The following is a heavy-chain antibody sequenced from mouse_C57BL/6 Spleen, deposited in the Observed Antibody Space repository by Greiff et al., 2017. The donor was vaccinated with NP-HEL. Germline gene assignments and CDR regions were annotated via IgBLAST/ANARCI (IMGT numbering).Heavy chain of an antibody. CDR3: ARDDLGHYFDY. CDR1: GYSITSGYY. D-gene: IGHD4-1*01. V-gene: IGHV3-6*01. CDR2: ISYDGSN. Sequence: EVKLVESGPGLVKPSQSLSLTCSVTGYSITSGYYWNWIRQFPGNKLEWMGYISYDGSNNYNPSLKNRISITRDTSKNQFFLKLNSVTTEDTATYYCARDDLGHYFDYWGQGTTLTVSS. J-gene: IGHJ2*01.